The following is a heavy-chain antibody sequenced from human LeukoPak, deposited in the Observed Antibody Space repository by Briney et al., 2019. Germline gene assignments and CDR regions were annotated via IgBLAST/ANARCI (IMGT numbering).Heavy chain of an antibody. J-gene: IGHJ6*03. CDR1: GFTFDDYG. D-gene: IGHD1-26*01. CDR3: ARVVSYARNYYYMDV. Sequence: GGSLRLSCAASGFTFDDYGMSWVRHAPGKGLEWVSGINWNGGSTGYADSVKGRFTISRDNAKNSLYLQMSSLRAEDTALYYCARVVSYARNYYYMDVWGKGTTVTVSS. CDR2: INWNGGST. V-gene: IGHV3-20*04.